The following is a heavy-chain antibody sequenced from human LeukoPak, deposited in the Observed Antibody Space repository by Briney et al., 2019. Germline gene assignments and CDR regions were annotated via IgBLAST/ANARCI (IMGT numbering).Heavy chain of an antibody. CDR1: GFTFSDYY. CDR2: ITTYT. J-gene: IGHJ4*02. V-gene: IGHV3-11*05. Sequence: GGSLRLSCAASGFTFSDYYMSWIRQAPGKGLEWISYITTYTNYADSVKGRFTISRDNAKNSLDLQMDSLRAEDTAVYYCARAGGSYTFDYWGQGTLVTVSS. CDR3: ARAGGSYTFDY. D-gene: IGHD1-26*01.